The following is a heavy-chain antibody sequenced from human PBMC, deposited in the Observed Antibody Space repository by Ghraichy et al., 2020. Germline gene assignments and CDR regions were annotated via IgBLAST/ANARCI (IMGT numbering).Heavy chain of an antibody. Sequence: KFQGRVTITADTSASTAYMQLSRLKSEDTAVYYCARQHLGWGDYWGQGALVTVSS. CDR3: ARQHLGWGDY. V-gene: IGHV1-3*01. D-gene: IGHD2-2*03. J-gene: IGHJ4*02.